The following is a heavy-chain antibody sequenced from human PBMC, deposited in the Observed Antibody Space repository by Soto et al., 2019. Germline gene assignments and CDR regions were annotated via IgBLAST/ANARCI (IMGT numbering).Heavy chain of an antibody. Sequence: HPGGSLRLSXAASGFTFSSYAMHWVRQAPGKGLEWVAVISYDGSNKYYADSVKGRFTISRDNSKNTLYLQMNSLRAEDTAVYYCARYLRDGYNFDYWGQGTLVTVSS. CDR3: ARYLRDGYNFDY. J-gene: IGHJ4*02. D-gene: IGHD5-12*01. CDR2: ISYDGSNK. V-gene: IGHV3-30-3*01. CDR1: GFTFSSYA.